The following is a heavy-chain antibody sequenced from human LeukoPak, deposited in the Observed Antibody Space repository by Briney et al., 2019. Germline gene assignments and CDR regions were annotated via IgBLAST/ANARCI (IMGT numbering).Heavy chain of an antibody. J-gene: IGHJ4*02. CDR2: ISSSGSTI. Sequence: GGSLRLSCAASGFTFSDYYMSWIRQAPGKGLEWVSYISSSGSTIYYADSVKGRFTISRDNAKNSLYLQMNSLRAEDTAVYYCARVLTIFGVVIIQYCFDYWGQGTLVTVSS. D-gene: IGHD3-3*01. CDR3: ARVLTIFGVVIIQYCFDY. CDR1: GFTFSDYY. V-gene: IGHV3-11*01.